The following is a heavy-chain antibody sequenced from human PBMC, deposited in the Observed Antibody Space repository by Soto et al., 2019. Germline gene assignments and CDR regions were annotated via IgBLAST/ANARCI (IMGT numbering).Heavy chain of an antibody. CDR2: ISSSSRTT. J-gene: IGHJ6*02. CDR3: ARDVYRYSSSSPEDV. CDR1: GFTFSDYY. D-gene: IGHD6-6*01. V-gene: IGHV3-11*06. Sequence: SLRLSCAASGFTFSDYYMSWIRQAPGKGLDWVAYISSSSRTTKYGDSVKGRFTISRDNAKNSLFLQMNNLRGEDTAVYYCARDVYRYSSSSPEDVWGQGTTVTVSS.